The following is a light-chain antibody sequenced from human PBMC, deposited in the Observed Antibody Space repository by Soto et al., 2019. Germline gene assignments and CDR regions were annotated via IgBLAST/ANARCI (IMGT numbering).Light chain of an antibody. CDR1: QSVSGSH. CDR3: QQYDSSPLT. Sequence: EIVLTQSPGTLSLSPGERATLSCRASQSVSGSHLAWYQQKPGQAPRLLIYGASSRAPAIPDRFSGSGSGTDFTLTISRLEPEDFAVYYCQQYDSSPLTFGGGTKVEIK. CDR2: GAS. J-gene: IGKJ4*01. V-gene: IGKV3-20*01.